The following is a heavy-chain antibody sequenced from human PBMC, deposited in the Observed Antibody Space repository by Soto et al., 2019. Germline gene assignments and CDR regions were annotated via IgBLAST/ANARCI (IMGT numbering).Heavy chain of an antibody. CDR2: IYYSGSA. CDR1: GGSISSYY. Sequence: QVQLQESGPGLVKPSETLSLTCTVSGGSISSYYWSWIRQPPGRGLEWIGYIYYSGSANYNPSLKSRVTTSVDTSKNQSSLKLSSVTAADTAVYYCARRYGGNFDYWGQGTLVTVSS. J-gene: IGHJ4*02. CDR3: ARRYGGNFDY. V-gene: IGHV4-59*01. D-gene: IGHD2-15*01.